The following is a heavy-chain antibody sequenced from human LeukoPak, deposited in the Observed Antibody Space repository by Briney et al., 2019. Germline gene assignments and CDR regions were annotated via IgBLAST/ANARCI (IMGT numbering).Heavy chain of an antibody. J-gene: IGHJ4*02. D-gene: IGHD2-15*01. V-gene: IGHV3-23*01. CDR3: AKLGTRILFAFDY. CDR1: GFTLSGYA. Sequence: PGGSLRLSCATSGFTLSGYAMNWVRQAPGKGLEWVSYINSRSSIMYYADSVKGRFTISRDNSKNTLYLQMNSLRAEDTAVYYCAKLGTRILFAFDYWGQGTLVTVSS. CDR2: INSRSSIM.